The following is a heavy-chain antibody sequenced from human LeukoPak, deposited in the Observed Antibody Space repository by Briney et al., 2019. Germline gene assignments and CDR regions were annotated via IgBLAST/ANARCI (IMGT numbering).Heavy chain of an antibody. J-gene: IGHJ4*02. V-gene: IGHV4-59*01. CDR1: GISLSTYY. Sequence: SETLSLTCTVSGISLSTYYWSWVRQPPGKGLEWIGYIYYSGSTNYNPSLKSRVTISVDTSKNQFSLKLSSVTAADTAVYYCARGGIAAAGTLNYWGQGTLVTVSS. CDR2: IYYSGST. CDR3: ARGGIAAAGTLNY. D-gene: IGHD6-13*01.